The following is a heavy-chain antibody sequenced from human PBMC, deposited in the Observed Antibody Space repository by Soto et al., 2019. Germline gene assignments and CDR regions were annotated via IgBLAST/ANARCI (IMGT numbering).Heavy chain of an antibody. CDR2: YHSGGST. CDR1: GVSLNTADTW. J-gene: IGHJ6*02. Sequence: QVQLQESGSGLVKPSQSLSLTCTVSGVSLNTADTWWSWIRQSPGKGLEFIGYYHSGGSTYYDASCRSRVIISADTSNSQFSLKLSSGTVTDTAVYFCVRSRQMVSGNDYGLDVWGQGTTVTVSS. V-gene: IGHV4-30-4*01. D-gene: IGHD2-15*01. CDR3: VRSRQMVSGNDYGLDV.